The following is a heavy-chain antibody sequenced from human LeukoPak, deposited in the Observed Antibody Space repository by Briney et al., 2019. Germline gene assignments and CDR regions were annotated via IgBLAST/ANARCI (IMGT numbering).Heavy chain of an antibody. CDR2: LSAYNGNT. Sequence: ASVKVSCKASGYTFTSHGISWVRQAPGQGLEWMGWLSAYNGNTNYAQKFQGRVIMTTETSTTTAYMEVTSLRSDDTAVYYCARDLRSYYGSASHDAFDIWGQGTMVTVSS. J-gene: IGHJ3*02. CDR3: ARDLRSYYGSASHDAFDI. V-gene: IGHV1-18*01. CDR1: GYTFTSHG. D-gene: IGHD3-10*01.